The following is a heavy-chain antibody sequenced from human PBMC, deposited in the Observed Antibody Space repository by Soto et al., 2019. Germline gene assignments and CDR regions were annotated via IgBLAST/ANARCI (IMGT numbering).Heavy chain of an antibody. Sequence: GASVKVSCQGSGYTFTIYAMHWVRPAPGQRLEWMGWINAGNGNTKYSQKFQGRVTITRDTSASTAYMELSSLRSEDTAVYYCARGSGWYGEKLDYWGQGTLVTVPQ. CDR1: GYTFTIYA. D-gene: IGHD6-19*01. CDR3: ARGSGWYGEKLDY. J-gene: IGHJ4*02. V-gene: IGHV1-3*01. CDR2: INAGNGNT.